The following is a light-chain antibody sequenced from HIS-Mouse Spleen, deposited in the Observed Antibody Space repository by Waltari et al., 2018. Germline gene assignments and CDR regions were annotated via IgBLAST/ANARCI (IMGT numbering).Light chain of an antibody. CDR1: ALPTKY. CDR3: YSTDSSGNHRV. J-gene: IGLJ2*01. Sequence: SYELTPPPPVSVSPGQTARITCSGDALPTKYAYWYQQKSGQAPVLVIYEDSKRPPGIPERFSGSSSGTMATLTISGAQVEDEADYYCYSTDSSGNHRVFGGGTKLTVL. CDR2: EDS. V-gene: IGLV3-10*01.